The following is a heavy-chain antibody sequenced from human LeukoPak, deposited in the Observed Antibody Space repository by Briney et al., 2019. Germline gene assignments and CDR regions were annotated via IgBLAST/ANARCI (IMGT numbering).Heavy chain of an antibody. V-gene: IGHV3-23*01. CDR3: ARLGYCSGGSCYEDAFDI. J-gene: IGHJ3*02. CDR1: GFTFSSYA. Sequence: PGGSLRLSCAASGFTFSSYAMSWVRQAPGKGLGWVSAISGSGGSTYYADSVKGRFTISRDNSKNTLYLQMNSLRAEDTAVYYCARLGYCSGGSCYEDAFDIWGQGTMVTVSS. D-gene: IGHD2-15*01. CDR2: ISGSGGST.